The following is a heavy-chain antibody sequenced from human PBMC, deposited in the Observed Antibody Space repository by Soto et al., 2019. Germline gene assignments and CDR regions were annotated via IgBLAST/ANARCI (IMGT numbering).Heavy chain of an antibody. CDR1: GFTFSSYV. V-gene: IGHV3-23*01. CDR3: AKQFGYAYEFDI. Sequence: EVQLLTSGGGLVQPGGSLRLSCAASGFTFSSYVMRWVRQAPGKGLEWVSTISGSDGATFYADSVKGRFTISRDNSKNTLYLQMNSLRGEDTAVYYCAKQFGYAYEFDIWGQGTMVTVSS. D-gene: IGHD5-12*01. CDR2: ISGSDGAT. J-gene: IGHJ3*02.